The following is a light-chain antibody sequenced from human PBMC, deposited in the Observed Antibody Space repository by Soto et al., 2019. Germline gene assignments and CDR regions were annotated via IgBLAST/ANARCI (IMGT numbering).Light chain of an antibody. J-gene: IGKJ1*01. CDR1: QSVTSY. CDR3: QQSNSTPWT. V-gene: IGKV1-39*01. Sequence: DIQMTQSPSSLSASVGDRVTITCRASQSVTSYLNWYQQKPGKAPKLLIYSTSSLLSGVPSRFSGGGYGTEFTLTISSLQPEDFATYYCQQSNSTPWTFGQGTKVEIK. CDR2: STS.